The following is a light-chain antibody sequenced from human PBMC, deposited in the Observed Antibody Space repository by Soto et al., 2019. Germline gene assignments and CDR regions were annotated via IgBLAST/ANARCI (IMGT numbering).Light chain of an antibody. V-gene: IGKV3-20*01. CDR2: GAS. CDR1: QSVSSSY. J-gene: IGKJ3*01. Sequence: EIAVTQSPCTLSWSPGARATLSCRASQSVSSSYLAWYQQKPGQAPRLLIYGASSRATGIPDRFSGSGSGTDFTLTISRLEPEDFAVYYCQQYGSSPFTFGPGTKVDI. CDR3: QQYGSSPFT.